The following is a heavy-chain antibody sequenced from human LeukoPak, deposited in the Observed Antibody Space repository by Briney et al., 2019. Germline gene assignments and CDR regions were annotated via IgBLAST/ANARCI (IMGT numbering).Heavy chain of an antibody. V-gene: IGHV3-33*01. CDR3: ARRGSSSFYYYYGMDV. D-gene: IGHD1-26*01. J-gene: IGHJ6*02. CDR2: IWYDGSNK. CDR1: GFTFSSYG. Sequence: GGSLRLSCAASGFTFSSYGMHWVRQAPGKGLEWVAVIWYDGSNKYYADSVKGRFTISRDNSKNTLYLQMNSLRAEDTAVYYCARRGSSSFYYYYGMDVWGQGTTVTVSS.